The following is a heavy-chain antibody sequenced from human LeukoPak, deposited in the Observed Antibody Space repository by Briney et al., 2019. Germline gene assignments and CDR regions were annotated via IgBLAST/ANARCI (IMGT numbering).Heavy chain of an antibody. V-gene: IGHV1-8*03. CDR3: ASQYCSSTSCYSGYYYYMDV. CDR2: MNPNSGNT. Sequence: ASVKVSCKASGYTFTSYDINWVRQATGQGLEWMGWMNPNSGNTGYAQKFQGRVTITRNTSISTAYMELSSLRSEDTAVYYCASQYCSSTSCYSGYYYYMDVWGKGTTVTVSS. CDR1: GYTFTSYD. D-gene: IGHD2-2*02. J-gene: IGHJ6*03.